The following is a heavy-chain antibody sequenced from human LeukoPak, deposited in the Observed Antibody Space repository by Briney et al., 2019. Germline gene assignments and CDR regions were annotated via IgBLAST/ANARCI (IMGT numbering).Heavy chain of an antibody. CDR1: GGSISSSSYY. Sequence: SETLSLTCTVSGGSISSSSYYWGWIRQPPGKGLEWIGGIYYSGSTYYNPSLKSRVTISVDTSKNQFSLKLSSVTAADTAVYYCARGNYGTDYWGQGTLVTVSS. D-gene: IGHD1-7*01. J-gene: IGHJ4*02. CDR3: ARGNYGTDY. V-gene: IGHV4-39*01. CDR2: IYYSGST.